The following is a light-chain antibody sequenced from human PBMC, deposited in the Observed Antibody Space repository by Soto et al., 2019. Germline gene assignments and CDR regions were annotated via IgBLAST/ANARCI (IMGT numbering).Light chain of an antibody. J-gene: IGLJ2*01. CDR3: SSYTSRSTLGV. CDR1: SSDVGGYNY. Sequence: QSVLTQPASVAGCPGQSITISCTGTSSDVGGYNYVSWYQQHPGKDPKLMIYDVSNRPSGVSNRFSGSKSGNTAYLTISGLQAEDEADYYCSSYTSRSTLGVFGGGTKQTVL. V-gene: IGLV2-14*01. CDR2: DVS.